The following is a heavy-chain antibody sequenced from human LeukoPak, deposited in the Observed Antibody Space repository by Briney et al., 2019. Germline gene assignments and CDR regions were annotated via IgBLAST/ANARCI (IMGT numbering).Heavy chain of an antibody. CDR3: ARDSDVYYDILTGSFDY. V-gene: IGHV3-30-3*01. J-gene: IGHJ4*02. D-gene: IGHD3-9*01. CDR2: ISYDGSNK. CDR1: GFTFSSYA. Sequence: GGSLRLSCAASGFTFSSYAMHWVRQAPGKGLEWVAVISYDGSNKYYADSVKGRFTISRDNSKNTLYLQMNSLRAEDTAVYYCARDSDVYYDILTGSFDYWGQGTLVTVSS.